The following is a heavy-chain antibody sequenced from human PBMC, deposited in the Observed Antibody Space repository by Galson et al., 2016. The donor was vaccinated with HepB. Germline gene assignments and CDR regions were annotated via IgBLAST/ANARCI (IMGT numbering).Heavy chain of an antibody. CDR1: GFTFSSYG. CDR3: ARGEALMVDSMAYYYDY. J-gene: IGHJ4*02. Sequence: SLRLSCAASGFTFSSYGLGWVRQAPGKGLEWVAVIWYDGSHKNYAESVKGRFTVSRDNSKKTLYLQMNSLRAEDTAVYYCARGEALMVDSMAYYYDYWGQGTLVTVSS. D-gene: IGHD3-22*01. V-gene: IGHV3-33*01. CDR2: IWYDGSHK.